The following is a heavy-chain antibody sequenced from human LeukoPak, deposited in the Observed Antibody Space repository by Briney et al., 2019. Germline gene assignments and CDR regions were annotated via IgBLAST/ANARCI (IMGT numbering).Heavy chain of an antibody. CDR2: ISDGGSST. V-gene: IGHV3-23*01. CDR3: AKAATIIAAGTDY. J-gene: IGHJ4*02. D-gene: IGHD6-13*01. Sequence: GGSLRLSCAASGFPFSSFAMFWVRQAPGKGLEWVSAISDGGSSTYYADSVKGRFTISRDNSKNTLYLQMSSLRAEDTAVYYCAKAATIIAAGTDYWGQGTLVTVSS. CDR1: GFPFSSFA.